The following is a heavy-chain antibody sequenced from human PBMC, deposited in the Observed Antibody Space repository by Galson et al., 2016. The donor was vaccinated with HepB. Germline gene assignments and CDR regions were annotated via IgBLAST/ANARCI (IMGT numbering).Heavy chain of an antibody. V-gene: IGHV4-38-2*02. CDR1: GYSINSGYH. D-gene: IGHD3-10*01. CDR2: IWHAGNT. J-gene: IGHJ4*02. CDR3: VRERFFDTDYYYDFDY. Sequence: TLSLTCAVSGYSINSGYHWGWIRQSPGKGLEWIGSIWHAGNTFYNPSLRGRVSLSVDTTKNQFSLRLTSVTAADTAVYYCVRERFFDTDYYYDFDYWGQGTLVTVSS.